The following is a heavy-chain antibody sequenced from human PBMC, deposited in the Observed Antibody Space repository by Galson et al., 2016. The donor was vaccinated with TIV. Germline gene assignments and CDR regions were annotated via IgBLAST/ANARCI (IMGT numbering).Heavy chain of an antibody. CDR1: GFNFRLYA. CDR2: ISHDRRDK. J-gene: IGHJ6*02. D-gene: IGHD4-17*01. Sequence: SLRLSCAASGFNFRLYAMHWVRQASGKGLEWVAVISHDRRDKNYADSAKGRFTISRDNSKNTLYLEMTSLRAEDTAVYYCAKDQGWIDYADQGYFYYGLEDWGQGTAVTVSS. V-gene: IGHV3-30*18. CDR3: AKDQGWIDYADQGYFYYGLED.